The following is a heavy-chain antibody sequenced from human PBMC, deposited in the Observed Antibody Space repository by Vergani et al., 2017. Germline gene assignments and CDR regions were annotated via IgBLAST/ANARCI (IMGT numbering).Heavy chain of an antibody. J-gene: IGHJ4*02. V-gene: IGHV3-23*01. CDR1: GFTFSSYA. Sequence: EVQLLESGGGLVQPGGSLRLSCAASGFTFSSYAMSWVRQAPGKGLEWVSAISGSGGSTYYADSVKGRFTISRDNSKNTLYLQMNSLRAEDTAVYYCAKPLGSGSRAVGWYXFDYWGQGTLVTVSS. CDR2: ISGSGGST. CDR3: AKPLGSGSRAVGWYXFDY. D-gene: IGHD1-26*01.